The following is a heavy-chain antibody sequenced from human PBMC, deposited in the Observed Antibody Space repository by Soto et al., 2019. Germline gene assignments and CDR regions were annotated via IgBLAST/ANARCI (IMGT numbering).Heavy chain of an antibody. V-gene: IGHV2-5*02. CDR2: IYWADDK. Sequence: QITLKESGPTLVKSTQTLTLTCTFSGFSLSTSGVGVGWIRHPPGKSLECLALIYWADDKRYSPSLKSRLTITKDTSQNQVVLTMTNRDPVDTATYYCAHRRHYYGSGSYYWFAPWGQGTLVTVSS. CDR1: GFSLSTSGVG. J-gene: IGHJ5*02. CDR3: AHRRHYYGSGSYYWFAP. D-gene: IGHD3-10*01.